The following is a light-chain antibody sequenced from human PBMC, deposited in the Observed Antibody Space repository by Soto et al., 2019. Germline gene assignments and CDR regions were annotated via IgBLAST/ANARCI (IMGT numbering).Light chain of an antibody. J-gene: IGLJ2*01. V-gene: IGLV2-14*03. CDR2: DVS. Sequence: QSVLTQPASVSGSPGQSITIACTGTNNDVGAYNYVSWYHQHPGQVPKLIIHDVSSRPAGVSNRFSGSKSGNTASLTISGLQTEDEADYYCVAYTTSNTVLFGGGTKLPFL. CDR1: NNDVGAYNY. CDR3: VAYTTSNTVL.